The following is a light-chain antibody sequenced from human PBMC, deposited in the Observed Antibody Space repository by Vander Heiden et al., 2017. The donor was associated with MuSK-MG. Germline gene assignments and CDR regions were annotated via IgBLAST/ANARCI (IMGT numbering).Light chain of an antibody. V-gene: IGKV3-11*01. CDR2: DAS. J-gene: IGKJ4*01. CDR1: QRVSRY. CDR3: QQRSNWPLLT. Sequence: IVLTQSPATLSLSPGSRATLYCSARQRVSRYLSWSQQKPGQAPRLIIYDASHGATGIPARFSGSWSGTDFTLTISRLEPEDFAVYYCQQRSNWPLLTCGGGTKVEIK.